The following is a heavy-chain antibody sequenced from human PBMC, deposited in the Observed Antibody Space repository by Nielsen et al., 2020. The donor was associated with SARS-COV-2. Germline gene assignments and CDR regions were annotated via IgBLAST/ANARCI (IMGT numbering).Heavy chain of an antibody. Sequence: GVLKISCAASGFTFSSYAMSWVRQAPGKGLEWVSAISGSGGSTYYADSVKGRFTISRDNSKNTLYLQMNSLRAEDTAVYYCAKGSRLLRFLELAYFDYWGQGTLVTVSS. CDR3: AKGSRLLRFLELAYFDY. CDR2: ISGSGGST. D-gene: IGHD3-3*01. J-gene: IGHJ4*02. CDR1: GFTFSSYA. V-gene: IGHV3-23*01.